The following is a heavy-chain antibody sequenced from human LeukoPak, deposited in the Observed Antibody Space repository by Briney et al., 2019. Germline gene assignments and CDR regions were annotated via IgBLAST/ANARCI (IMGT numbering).Heavy chain of an antibody. CDR2: ISGSSSTI. CDR3: ARDLRAPPPYGDFEGGAFDI. CDR1: GFTFSSYS. D-gene: IGHD4-17*01. Sequence: GGSLRLSCAASGFTFSSYSMNWVRQAPGKGLEWGSYISGSSSTIYYADSVKGRFTISRDNGKNTLYLQMNSLRAEDTAVYYCARDLRAPPPYGDFEGGAFDIWGQGTMVTVSS. V-gene: IGHV3-48*01. J-gene: IGHJ3*02.